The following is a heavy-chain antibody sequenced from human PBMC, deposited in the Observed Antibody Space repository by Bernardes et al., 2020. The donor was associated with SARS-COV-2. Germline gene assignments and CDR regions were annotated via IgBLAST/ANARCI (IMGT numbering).Heavy chain of an antibody. Sequence: SVKVSCKASGGTFSSYAISWVRQAPGQGLEWMGGIIPIFGTANYAQKFQGRVTITADESTSTAYMELSSLRSEDTAVYYCARDHPDILTGYTSLDLAYYYGMDVWGQGTTVTVSS. CDR3: ARDHPDILTGYTSLDLAYYYGMDV. V-gene: IGHV1-69*13. CDR1: GGTFSSYA. CDR2: IIPIFGTA. J-gene: IGHJ6*02. D-gene: IGHD3-9*01.